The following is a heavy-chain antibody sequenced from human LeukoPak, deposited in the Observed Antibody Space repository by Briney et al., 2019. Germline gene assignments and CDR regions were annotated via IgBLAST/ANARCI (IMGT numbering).Heavy chain of an antibody. CDR1: GYTFTSYG. CDR2: ISVYNGNT. J-gene: IGHJ5*02. CDR3: ARDPRGSYRENWFDP. V-gene: IGHV1-18*04. Sequence: ASVKLSCKAAGYTFTSYGFSWVRQAPGQGLEWMGWISVYNGNTNYAQKPQGRGTMTTDTSTSTAYMELRSLRSDDTAVYYCARDPRGSYRENWFDPWGQGTLVTVSS. D-gene: IGHD3-16*02.